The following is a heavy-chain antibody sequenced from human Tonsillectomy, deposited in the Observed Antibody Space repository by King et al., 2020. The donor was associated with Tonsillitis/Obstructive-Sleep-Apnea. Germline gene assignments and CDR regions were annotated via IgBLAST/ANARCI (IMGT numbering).Heavy chain of an antibody. CDR1: GDSVSSNSAA. D-gene: IGHD1-20*01. J-gene: IGHJ4*02. CDR3: ARDGLLTGARGYFDY. V-gene: IGHV6-1*01. Sequence: QLQQSGPGLVKPSQTLSLTCAISGDSVSSNSAAWNWIRQSPSRGLEWLGRTYYRSKWYTDYAVSVKSLITINPDTSRNQFSLQLNSVTSEDTAVYYCARDGLLTGARGYFDYWGQGTLVPVSS. CDR2: TYYRSKWYT.